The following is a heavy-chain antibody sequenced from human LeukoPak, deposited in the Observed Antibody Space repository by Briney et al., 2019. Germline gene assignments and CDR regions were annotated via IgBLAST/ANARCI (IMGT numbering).Heavy chain of an antibody. J-gene: IGHJ3*02. D-gene: IGHD3-10*01. CDR1: GYTLIDYG. V-gene: IGHV1-18*01. CDR3: ARGAATGTFDM. Sequence: EASVKVSCKASGYTLIDYGISWVRQAPGQGLEWMGWISGYGNTKSAAKVQDRATITTDIATSTAYMELRSLRSDDTAMYYCARGAATGTFDMWGQGTMVTVSP. CDR2: ISGYGNT.